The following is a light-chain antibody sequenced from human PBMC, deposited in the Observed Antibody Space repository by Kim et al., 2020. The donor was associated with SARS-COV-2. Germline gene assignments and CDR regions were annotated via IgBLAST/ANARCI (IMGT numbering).Light chain of an antibody. CDR1: QSVLYSSNNENY. CDR3: QQYFSTPIT. Sequence: DIVMTQSPDSLAVSLGERATINCKSGQSVLYSSNNENYLAWYQQKPGQPPKLLIYWASNRESGVPDRFSGSGSGTDFSLTISSLQAEDVAVYYCQQYFSTPITFGQGTRLEIK. J-gene: IGKJ5*01. CDR2: WAS. V-gene: IGKV4-1*01.